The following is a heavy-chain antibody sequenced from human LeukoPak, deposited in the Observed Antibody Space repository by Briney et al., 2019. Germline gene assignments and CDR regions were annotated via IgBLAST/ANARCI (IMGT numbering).Heavy chain of an antibody. CDR1: GFTVSSNY. CDR2: IYSSRGT. V-gene: IGHV3-66*01. J-gene: IGHJ5*02. Sequence: GGSLRLSCAASGFTVSSNYMSWVRQAPGKGLEWVSIIYSSRGTNYADSVKGRFTISRDNSKNTLYLQMNSLRAEDTAIYYCTNPPTVTQTRFDPWGQGTLVTVSS. CDR3: TNPPTVTQTRFDP. D-gene: IGHD4-17*01.